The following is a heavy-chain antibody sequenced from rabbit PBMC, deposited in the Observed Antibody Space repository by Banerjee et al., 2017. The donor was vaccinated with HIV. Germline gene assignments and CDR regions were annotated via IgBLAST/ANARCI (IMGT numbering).Heavy chain of an antibody. CDR2: INTGTDVT. D-gene: IGHD7-1*01. V-gene: IGHV1S40*01. CDR3: ARGSPDYDYAFDL. J-gene: IGHJ6*01. Sequence: QSLEESGGDLVKPGTSLTLTCTASGFTLSNYWICWVRQAPGKGLEWIGYINTGTDVTWYASWAKGRFTISKTSSTTVTLQMTSLTAADTATYFCARGSPDYDYAFDLWGPGTLVTVS. CDR1: GFTLSNYW.